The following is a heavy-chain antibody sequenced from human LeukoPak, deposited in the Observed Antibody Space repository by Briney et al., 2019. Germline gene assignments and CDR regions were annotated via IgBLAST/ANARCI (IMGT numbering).Heavy chain of an antibody. Sequence: GASVKVSCKASGYTFTGYYMHWVRQAPGQGLGWMGWINPNSGGTNYAQKFQGRVTMTRDTSISTAYMELSRLRSDDTAVYYCARDIRAYYYDSSGYYDYWGQGTLVTVSS. V-gene: IGHV1-2*02. D-gene: IGHD3-22*01. CDR3: ARDIRAYYYDSSGYYDY. CDR2: INPNSGGT. J-gene: IGHJ4*02. CDR1: GYTFTGYY.